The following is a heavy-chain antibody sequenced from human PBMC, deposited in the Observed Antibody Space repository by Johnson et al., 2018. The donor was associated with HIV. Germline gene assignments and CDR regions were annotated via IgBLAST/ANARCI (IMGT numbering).Heavy chain of an antibody. CDR3: ARLKNGAFDI. V-gene: IGHV3-53*01. D-gene: IGHD2-8*01. CDR1: GFTVSSNY. J-gene: IGHJ3*02. Sequence: VQLVESGGGLIQPGGSLRLSCAASGFTVSSNYMSWVRQAPGKGLEWVSIIYSDGSTYFADSVKGRFPISRDNSKNTLFLQMNSLRVEDTAVYYCARLKNGAFDIWGQVTMVTVSS. CDR2: IYSDGST.